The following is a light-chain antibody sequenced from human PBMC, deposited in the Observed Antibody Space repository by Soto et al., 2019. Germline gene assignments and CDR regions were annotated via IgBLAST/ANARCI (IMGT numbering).Light chain of an antibody. CDR1: QSISTY. CDR2: AAS. CDR3: QQRYTATLT. V-gene: IGKV1-39*01. Sequence: DIQITQSPSSLSESVGDRVTINFRASQSISTYLNWYQQKSGKAPNLLXFAASTLQSGVPSRFSGSGSGTDFTLTIRSLKNEDFATYDCQQRYTATLTFGGGNKVDIK. J-gene: IGKJ4*01.